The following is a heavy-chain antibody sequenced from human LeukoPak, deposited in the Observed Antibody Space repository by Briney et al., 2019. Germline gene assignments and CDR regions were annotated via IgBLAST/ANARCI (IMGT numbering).Heavy chain of an antibody. D-gene: IGHD3-9*01. CDR1: GDSVSSNSAA. CDR3: AREGQDTLTGAHYYGMDV. J-gene: IGHJ6*04. Sequence: SQTLSLTCAISGDSVSSNSAAWNWIRQSPSRGLEWLGRTYYRSKWYNDYAVSVKSRITINPDASKNQFSLQLNSVTPEDTAVYYCAREGQDTLTGAHYYGMDVWGKGTTVTVSS. V-gene: IGHV6-1*01. CDR2: TYYRSKWYN.